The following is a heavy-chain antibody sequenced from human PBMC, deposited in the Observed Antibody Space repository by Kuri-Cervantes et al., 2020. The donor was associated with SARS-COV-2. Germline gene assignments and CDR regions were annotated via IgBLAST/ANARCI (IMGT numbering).Heavy chain of an antibody. CDR1: GFTFSSYS. V-gene: IGHV3-21*01. CDR3: AKSGRQYDV. Sequence: GESLKISCAASGFTFSSYSMNWVRQAPGKGLEWVSSINTDGSHKNYADSVKGRFTISRDNAKNSLYLQTNSLRVEDTAVYYCAKSGRQYDVWGQGTMVTVSS. J-gene: IGHJ3*01. D-gene: IGHD3-10*01. CDR2: INTDGSHK.